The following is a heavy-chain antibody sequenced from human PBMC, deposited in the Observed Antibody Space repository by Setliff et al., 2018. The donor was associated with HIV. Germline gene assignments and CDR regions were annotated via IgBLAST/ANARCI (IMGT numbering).Heavy chain of an antibody. D-gene: IGHD2-8*02. CDR1: GGSFSGYY. V-gene: IGHV4-34*01. J-gene: IGHJ6*03. CDR2: VTHSGRT. Sequence: SETLSLTCAVYGGSFSGYYWSWIRQPPGKGLEWIGEVTHSGRTNYNPSLESRVTTSVDTSKKQFSLRLTSVTAADTAVYYCARVSSTYWYSIFRNYYYHMDVWGKGTTVTVSS. CDR3: ARVSSTYWYSIFRNYYYHMDV.